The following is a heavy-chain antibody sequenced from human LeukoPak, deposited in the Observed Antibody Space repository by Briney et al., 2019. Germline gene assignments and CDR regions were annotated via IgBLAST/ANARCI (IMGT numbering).Heavy chain of an antibody. Sequence: GGSLRLSCAASGFTFSSYSMNWVRQAPGKGLEWVSSISSSSSYIYYADSVKSRFTISRDNAKNSLYLQMNSLRAEYTAVYYCARVYCSGGSCYYFDYWGQGTLVTVSS. CDR3: ARVYCSGGSCYYFDY. D-gene: IGHD2-15*01. CDR1: GFTFSSYS. J-gene: IGHJ4*02. CDR2: ISSSSSYI. V-gene: IGHV3-21*01.